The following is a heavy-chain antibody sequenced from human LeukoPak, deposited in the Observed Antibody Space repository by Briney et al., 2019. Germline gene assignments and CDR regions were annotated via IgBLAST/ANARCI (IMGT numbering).Heavy chain of an antibody. Sequence: GGSLRLSCAASGFTFGNAWMSWVRQAPGKGLEWVGRIKSKTDGGTTDYAAPVKGRFTISRDDSKNTLYLQMNSLKTEDTAVYYCTTDRLPRYSSSWFDYWGQGTLVTVSS. J-gene: IGHJ4*02. D-gene: IGHD6-13*01. CDR3: TTDRLPRYSSSWFDY. V-gene: IGHV3-15*01. CDR1: GFTFGNAW. CDR2: IKSKTDGGTT.